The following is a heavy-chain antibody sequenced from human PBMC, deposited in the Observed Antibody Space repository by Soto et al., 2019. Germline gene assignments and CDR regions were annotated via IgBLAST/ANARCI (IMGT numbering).Heavy chain of an antibody. CDR3: ARVGGVGFGGGRYGMDV. V-gene: IGHV1-18*01. Sequence: QVQLVQSGAEVKKPGASVKVSCKASGYTFSSFGINWVRQAPGQGLEWMGWNSAYNGNTKYAQKLQGRVTTTTNTTTSTANMELRSKRSDDTSVYYCARVGGVGFGGGRYGMDVWGQGTTVTVSS. CDR2: NSAYNGNT. J-gene: IGHJ6*02. D-gene: IGHD3-10*01. CDR1: GYTFSSFG.